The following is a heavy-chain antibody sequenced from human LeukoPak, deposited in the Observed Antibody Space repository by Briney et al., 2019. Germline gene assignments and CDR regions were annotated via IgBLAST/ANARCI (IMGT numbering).Heavy chain of an antibody. D-gene: IGHD1-26*01. CDR1: GDSISSSNSY. Sequence: PSETLSLTCTVSGDSISSSNSYWGWIRQPPGKGLEWIGSMWFGATTSYDPSLKSRVTISIDPSKNQFDLKLSSVTAADTALYYCARGRRGSYFQDYWGQGTLVTVSS. V-gene: IGHV4-39*06. CDR3: ARGRRGSYFQDY. CDR2: MWFGATT. J-gene: IGHJ4*02.